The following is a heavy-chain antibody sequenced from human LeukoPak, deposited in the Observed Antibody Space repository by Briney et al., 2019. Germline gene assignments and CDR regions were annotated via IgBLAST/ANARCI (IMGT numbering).Heavy chain of an antibody. J-gene: IGHJ4*02. CDR1: GFTFTNFE. V-gene: IGHV3-49*04. D-gene: IGHD5-12*01. Sequence: GGSLRLSCAASGFTFTNFEMNWVRQAPGKGLEWVGFIRSKTYGGTTEYAASVSDRFTISRDDSKSIAYLQMNSLKTEDTAVYYCSRDVDAFDYWGQGTLVTV. CDR2: IRSKTYGGTT. CDR3: SRDVDAFDY.